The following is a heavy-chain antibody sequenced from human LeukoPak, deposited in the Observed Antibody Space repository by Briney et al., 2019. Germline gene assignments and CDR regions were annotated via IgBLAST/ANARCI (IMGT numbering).Heavy chain of an antibody. CDR1: GFTFSSYE. Sequence: GGSLRLSCAASGFTFSSYEMNWVRQSPGKGLEWVSSISGGGGGTYYAEFVKGRFTISRDNSKNTLYLQMNSLRAEDTAVYYCAKFYDILTGYFDHWGQGTLVTVSS. D-gene: IGHD3-9*01. J-gene: IGHJ4*02. CDR2: ISGGGGGT. V-gene: IGHV3-23*01. CDR3: AKFYDILTGYFDH.